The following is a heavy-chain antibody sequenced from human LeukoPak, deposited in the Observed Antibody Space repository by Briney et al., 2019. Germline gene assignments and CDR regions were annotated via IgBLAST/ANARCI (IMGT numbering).Heavy chain of an antibody. Sequence: SGDSTYYADSVKGRFTISRDNSKNTLYVEMNTLRAEDTAVYYCARWGDYDILTGYYVSDFWGQGTLVTVSS. V-gene: IGHV3-23*01. CDR3: ARWGDYDILTGYYVSDF. CDR2: SGDST. D-gene: IGHD3-9*01. J-gene: IGHJ4*02.